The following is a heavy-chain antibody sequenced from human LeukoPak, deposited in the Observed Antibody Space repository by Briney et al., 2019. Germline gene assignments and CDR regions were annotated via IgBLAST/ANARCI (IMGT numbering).Heavy chain of an antibody. Sequence: ASVKVSCKASGYTFTSYCMHWVRQAPGQGLEWMGWINPNSGGTIYAQKFQGRVTMTRDTSINTAYMELSRLRSDDTAVYYCARGPILRDFWSGYHPDYFDYWGQGTLVTVSS. D-gene: IGHD3-3*01. CDR2: INPNSGGT. CDR3: ARGPILRDFWSGYHPDYFDY. CDR1: GYTFTSYC. V-gene: IGHV1-2*02. J-gene: IGHJ4*02.